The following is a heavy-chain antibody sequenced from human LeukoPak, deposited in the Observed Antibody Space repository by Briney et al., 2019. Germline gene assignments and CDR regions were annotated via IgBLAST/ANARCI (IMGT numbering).Heavy chain of an antibody. Sequence: KTSETLSFTGSGDGGTFTGYYWTWIRQAPGKGPEWIGEINHGENNNYNPSLKSRATISIDPSKKQFSLLLASVPAADTAVYYCARVTGYGGDSLRYWGQGTLVTISS. D-gene: IGHD4-23*01. J-gene: IGHJ4*02. CDR3: ARVTGYGGDSLRY. CDR2: INHGENN. V-gene: IGHV4-34*01. CDR1: GGTFTGYY.